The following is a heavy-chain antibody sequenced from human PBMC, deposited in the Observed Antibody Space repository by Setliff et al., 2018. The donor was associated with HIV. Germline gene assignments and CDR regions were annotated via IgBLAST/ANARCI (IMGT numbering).Heavy chain of an antibody. V-gene: IGHV3-74*01. CDR1: GFTFNNYW. CDR2: ISPDGRST. J-gene: IGHJ3*02. Sequence: GGSLRLSCAASGFTFNNYWMNWVRQVPGKGLVWVARISPDGRSTTHADAVKCRFTISRDNAKNTLYLHMNSLRAEDTSVYHCALVGGITVPPDGFDIWGQGTMVTVSS. CDR3: ALVGGITVPPDGFDI. D-gene: IGHD3-22*01.